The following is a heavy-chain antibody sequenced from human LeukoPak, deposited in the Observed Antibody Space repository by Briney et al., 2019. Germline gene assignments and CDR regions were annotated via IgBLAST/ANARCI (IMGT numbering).Heavy chain of an antibody. Sequence: GASMKVSCKVSGYTLTDLSVHWVRQAPGKGLEWMGGFDPVPGETIYAQKFQGRVTITADKSTSTAYMELSSLRSEDTAVYYCARDRARAVAGTWGQGTLVTVSS. V-gene: IGHV1-24*01. CDR1: GYTLTDLS. CDR3: ARDRARAVAGT. D-gene: IGHD6-19*01. CDR2: FDPVPGET. J-gene: IGHJ4*02.